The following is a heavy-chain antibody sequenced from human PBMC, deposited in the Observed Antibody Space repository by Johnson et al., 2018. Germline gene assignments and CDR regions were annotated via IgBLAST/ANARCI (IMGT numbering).Heavy chain of an antibody. D-gene: IGHD2-15*01. V-gene: IGHV1-69*01. CDR3: ARAAEVGPRDAFDI. CDR1: GGTFTSYA. CDR2: IIPIFGTA. Sequence: QVQLVQSGAEVKKPGSSVKVSCKASGGTFTSYAFSWVRQAPGQGLEWVGGIIPIFGTADYAQRFQGRVTITADEATSTAYRELSSLRSEDTAVYCCARAAEVGPRDAFDIWGQGTMVTVSS. J-gene: IGHJ3*02.